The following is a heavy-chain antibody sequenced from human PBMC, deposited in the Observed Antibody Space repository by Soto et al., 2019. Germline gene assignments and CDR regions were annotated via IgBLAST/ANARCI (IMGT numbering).Heavy chain of an antibody. J-gene: IGHJ4*01. CDR3: ARLAEYCNGIKCYSNFDF. Sequence: GRGLVWMGWMNPSSGETGSAQNFQGRVTMTRDISTRTFFMQLTSLRSEDTAIYYCARLAEYCNGIKCYSNFDFWGRGTQVTV. D-gene: IGHD2-15*01. CDR2: MNPSSGET. V-gene: IGHV1-8*01.